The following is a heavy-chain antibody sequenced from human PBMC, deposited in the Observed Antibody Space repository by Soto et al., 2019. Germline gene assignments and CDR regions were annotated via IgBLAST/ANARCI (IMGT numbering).Heavy chain of an antibody. CDR3: ATVLLWGQSDY. D-gene: IGHD3-16*01. CDR2: INTDGTNT. Sequence: EVQLVETGGGLVQPGGSLRLSCAVSGFTFSRYWMHWFRQDPGNGLVWVSSINTDGTNTQYADSVRGRFTVSRDNAKNTVYLQMISLRREDTAVYYCATVLLWGQSDYWGQGTLVVVSS. V-gene: IGHV3-74*03. CDR1: GFTFSRYW. J-gene: IGHJ4*02.